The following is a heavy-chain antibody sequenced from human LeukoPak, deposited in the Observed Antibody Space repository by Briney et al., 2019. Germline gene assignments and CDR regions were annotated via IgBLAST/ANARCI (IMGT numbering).Heavy chain of an antibody. CDR2: IIPISGTT. D-gene: IGHD1-26*01. CDR3: ARKLRLGGNWFDP. CDR1: GYTFTSYA. J-gene: IGHJ5*02. Sequence: SVKVSCKASGYTFTSYAITWVRQAPGQGLEWMGKIIPISGTTNYAQKFQGRVTFTADESTSTAYMELSSLRSEDTALYYCARKLRLGGNWFDPWGQGTLVTVSS. V-gene: IGHV1-69*13.